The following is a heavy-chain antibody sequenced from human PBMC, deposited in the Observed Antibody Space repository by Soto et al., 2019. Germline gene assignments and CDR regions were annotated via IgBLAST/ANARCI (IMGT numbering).Heavy chain of an antibody. J-gene: IGHJ3*02. D-gene: IGHD6-13*01. Sequence: EVQLEESGGDLVQPGGSLRLSCAASGFTLSAYWMTWVRQAPWKGLEWVANINRDGSKKSYLDSVRGRFTISRDNVGNSLYLQMDSLRADDTALYYCARDVSPGSSSLYLDAFDIWGQGTMVTVSS. CDR3: ARDVSPGSSSLYLDAFDI. V-gene: IGHV3-7*05. CDR1: GFTLSAYW. CDR2: INRDGSKK.